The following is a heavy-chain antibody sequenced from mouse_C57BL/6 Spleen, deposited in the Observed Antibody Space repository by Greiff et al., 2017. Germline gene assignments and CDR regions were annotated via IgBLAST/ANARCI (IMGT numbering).Heavy chain of an antibody. CDR3: ARTGGLSHFDY. J-gene: IGHJ2*01. Sequence: VKLQESGAELVRPGTSVKMSCKASGYTFTNYWIGWAKQRPGHGLEWIGDIYPGGGYTNYNEKFKGKATLTADKSSSTAYMQFSSLTSEDSAIYYCARTGGLSHFDYWGQGTTLTVSS. V-gene: IGHV1-63*01. D-gene: IGHD4-1*01. CDR2: IYPGGGYT. CDR1: GYTFTNYW.